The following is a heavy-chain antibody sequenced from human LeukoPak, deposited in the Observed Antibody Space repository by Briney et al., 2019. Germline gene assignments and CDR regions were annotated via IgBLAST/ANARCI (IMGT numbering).Heavy chain of an antibody. D-gene: IGHD6-13*01. CDR2: IKQDGSET. Sequence: PGGSLRLSCAASGFTVITNDMTWVRQAPGKGLEWVANIKQDGSETYYVDSVKGRFTISRDNAKNLLYLEMNSLRAEDTALYYCARVDGSSSCPDYWGQGTLVTVSS. V-gene: IGHV3-7*01. CDR1: GFTVITND. J-gene: IGHJ4*02. CDR3: ARVDGSSSCPDY.